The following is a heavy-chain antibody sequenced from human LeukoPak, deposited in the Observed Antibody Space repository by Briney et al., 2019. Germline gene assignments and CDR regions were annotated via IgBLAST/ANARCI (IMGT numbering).Heavy chain of an antibody. Sequence: GGSLRLSCAASGFNFNDYTMHWVRQAPGKGLEWVALLNWEGETTYYADSVKGRFIISRDSSKDTLYLQMDSLRSADTAFYYCGRDSEPRREAAAELDHWGKGTLVTVS. V-gene: IGHV3-43*01. CDR1: GFNFNDYT. CDR2: LNWEGETT. D-gene: IGHD6-13*01. CDR3: GRDSEPRREAAAELDH. J-gene: IGHJ4*02.